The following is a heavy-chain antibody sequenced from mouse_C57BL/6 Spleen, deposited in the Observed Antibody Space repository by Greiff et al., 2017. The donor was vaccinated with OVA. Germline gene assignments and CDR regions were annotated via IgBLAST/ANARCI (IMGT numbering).Heavy chain of an antibody. V-gene: IGHV1-80*01. D-gene: IGHD4-1*01. CDR2: IYPGDGDT. CDR1: GYAFSSYW. CDR3: ARGAGTSRYFGY. Sequence: QVQLQQSGAELVKPGASVKISCKASGYAFSSYWMNWVKQRPGKGLEWIGQIYPGDGDTNYNGKFKGKATLTADKSSSTAYMQLSSLTSEDSAVYFCARGAGTSRYFGYWGQGTTLTVSS. J-gene: IGHJ2*01.